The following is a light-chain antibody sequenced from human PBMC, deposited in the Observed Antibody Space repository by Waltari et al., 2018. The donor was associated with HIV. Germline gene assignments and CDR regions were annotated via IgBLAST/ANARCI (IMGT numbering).Light chain of an antibody. CDR1: QTIGDY. V-gene: IGKV1-39*01. CDR2: SAT. CDR3: EQIYTFPLFT. Sequence: DIQLTQSPSPLSAPVGDRVTITCRASQTIGDYVNWYQQKPGKPPKLLIYSATSLQPGVPSRFSGSGSGTDFALTISSLQPEDFAIYYCEQIYTFPLFTFGPGTKVDIK. J-gene: IGKJ3*01.